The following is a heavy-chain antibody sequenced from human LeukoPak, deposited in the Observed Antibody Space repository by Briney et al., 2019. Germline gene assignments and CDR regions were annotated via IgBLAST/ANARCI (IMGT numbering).Heavy chain of an antibody. J-gene: IGHJ5*02. CDR1: GGTFSSYA. CDR3: ARSGSYQTGDWFDP. Sequence: SVKVSCKASGGTFSSYAISWVRQAPGQGLEWMGRIIPILGIANYAQKFQGRVTITADKSTSTAYMELSSLRSEDTAVYYCARSGSYQTGDWFDPWGQGTLVTVSS. CDR2: IIPILGIA. D-gene: IGHD1-26*01. V-gene: IGHV1-69*04.